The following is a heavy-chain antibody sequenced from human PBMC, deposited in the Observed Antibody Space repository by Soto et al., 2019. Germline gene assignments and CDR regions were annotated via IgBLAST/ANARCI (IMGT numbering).Heavy chain of an antibody. CDR3: ARGRDIVVVPAAMDSTPYYYYGMDV. J-gene: IGHJ6*02. V-gene: IGHV1-69*01. CDR2: IIPIFGTA. D-gene: IGHD2-2*01. Sequence: QVQLVQSGAEVKKPGSSVKVSCKASGGTFSSYAISWVRQAPGQGLEWMGGIIPIFGTANYAQKFQGRVTITADESTSTGYMELSSLRSEDTAVYYCARGRDIVVVPAAMDSTPYYYYGMDVWGQGTTVTVSS. CDR1: GGTFSSYA.